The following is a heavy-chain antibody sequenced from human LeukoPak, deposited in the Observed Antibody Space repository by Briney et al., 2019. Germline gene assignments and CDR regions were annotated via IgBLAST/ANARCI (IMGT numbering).Heavy chain of an antibody. CDR2: ISNDGSNQ. D-gene: IGHD3-22*01. CDR1: GFPFSRFC. Sequence: AGSLRLSCAASGFPFSRFCMHWVRQAPGEGLEWVAVISNDGSNQYYADSVKGRFTISRDNSKTTLYLQMNSLRVEDTAVYYCARDSYYYDSSGYYGRGHYYNGVDVWGQGTTVTVSS. V-gene: IGHV3-30*04. CDR3: ARDSYYYDSSGYYGRGHYYNGVDV. J-gene: IGHJ6*02.